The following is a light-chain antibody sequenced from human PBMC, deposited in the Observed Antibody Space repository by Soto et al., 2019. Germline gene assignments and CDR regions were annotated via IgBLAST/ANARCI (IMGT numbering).Light chain of an antibody. J-gene: IGLJ2*01. Sequence: QSALTQPASVSGSPGQSFTISCTGTSRDVGGYNHVSWYQQHPGKAPKLMIYDVTDRPSGVSNRFSGSKSGNTASLAISGLQAEDEADYYCNSYTSTNTLVFGGGTKLAVL. CDR2: DVT. CDR1: SRDVGGYNH. V-gene: IGLV2-14*03. CDR3: NSYTSTNTLV.